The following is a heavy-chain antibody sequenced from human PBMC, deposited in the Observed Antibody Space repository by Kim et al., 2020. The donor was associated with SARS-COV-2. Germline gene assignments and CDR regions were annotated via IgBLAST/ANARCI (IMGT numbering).Heavy chain of an antibody. CDR3: AGGGVGATTATDY. V-gene: IGHV3-48*02. Sequence: DSGRGRVTSSREHAKNSLYLQMNSLRDEETAVYYCAGGGVGATTATDYWGQGTLVTVSS. J-gene: IGHJ4*02. D-gene: IGHD1-26*01.